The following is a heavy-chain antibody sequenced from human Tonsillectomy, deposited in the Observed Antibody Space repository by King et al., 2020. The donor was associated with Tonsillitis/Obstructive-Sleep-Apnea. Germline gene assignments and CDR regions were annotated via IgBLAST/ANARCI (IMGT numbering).Heavy chain of an antibody. Sequence: VQLQESGPGLVKPSETLSLTCTVAGGSISSYYGSWIRQPPGKGLECLGYISYSGSTNYNPSLKSRVTISVDTSKNQFSLKLSSVTAADTAVYYCARENYYFDYWGQGTLVTVSS. V-gene: IGHV4-59*01. CDR3: ARENYYFDY. J-gene: IGHJ4*02. CDR1: GGSISSYY. CDR2: ISYSGST. D-gene: IGHD1-7*01.